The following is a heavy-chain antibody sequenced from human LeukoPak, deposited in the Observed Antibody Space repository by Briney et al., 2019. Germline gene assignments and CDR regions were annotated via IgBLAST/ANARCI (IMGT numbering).Heavy chain of an antibody. J-gene: IGHJ4*02. Sequence: PGGSLGLSCAASGFTFSSYGMHWVRQAPGKGPEWVAVISYDGSKKYYADSVRGRFTISRDNSKNTLYLQMDSLRAEDTAMYYCAKGRGPLEYYFDYWGQGTLVTVSS. V-gene: IGHV3-30*18. CDR2: ISYDGSKK. D-gene: IGHD3-10*01. CDR1: GFTFSSYG. CDR3: AKGRGPLEYYFDY.